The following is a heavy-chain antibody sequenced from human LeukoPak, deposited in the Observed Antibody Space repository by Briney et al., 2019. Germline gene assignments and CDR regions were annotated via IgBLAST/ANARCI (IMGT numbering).Heavy chain of an antibody. J-gene: IGHJ4*02. CDR2: IWYDGSNK. Sequence: GRSLRLSCAASGFTFSSYGMHWVRQAPGKGLEWVAVIWYDGSNKYYADSVKGRFTISRDNSKNTLYLQMNSLRAEDTVVYYCARDGHSSSWYIDYWGQGTLVTVSS. V-gene: IGHV3-33*01. CDR1: GFTFSSYG. D-gene: IGHD6-13*01. CDR3: ARDGHSSSWYIDY.